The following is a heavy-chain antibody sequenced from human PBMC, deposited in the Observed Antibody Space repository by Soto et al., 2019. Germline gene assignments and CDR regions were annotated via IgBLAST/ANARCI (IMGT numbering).Heavy chain of an antibody. CDR2: INPKSGGT. D-gene: IGHD2-8*01. V-gene: IGHV1-2*04. CDR1: GYSFTDYH. J-gene: IGHJ6*02. Sequence: ASVKVSCKASGYSFTDYHIHWVRQAPGQGLEWLGRINPKSGGTSTAQKFQGWVTMTTDTSISTASMELTRLTSDDAAIYYCARGDSTDCSNGVCSFFYNHDMDVWGQGTSVTVSS. CDR3: ARGDSTDCSNGVCSFFYNHDMDV.